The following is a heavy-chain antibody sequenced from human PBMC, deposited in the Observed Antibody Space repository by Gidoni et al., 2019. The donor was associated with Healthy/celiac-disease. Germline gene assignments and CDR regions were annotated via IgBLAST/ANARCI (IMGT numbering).Heavy chain of an antibody. V-gene: IGHV3-48*01. J-gene: IGHJ4*02. D-gene: IGHD2-2*01. CDR2: ISSSSSTI. CDR1: GFTFSSYR. Sequence: EVQLVESGGGLVQPGGSLRLSCAASGFTFSSYRMNWVRQAPGKGLEWVSYISSSSSTIYYADSVKGRFTISRDNAKNSLYLQMNSLRAEDTAVYYCARVGYCSSTSCYAGGYFDYWGQGTLVTVSS. CDR3: ARVGYCSSTSCYAGGYFDY.